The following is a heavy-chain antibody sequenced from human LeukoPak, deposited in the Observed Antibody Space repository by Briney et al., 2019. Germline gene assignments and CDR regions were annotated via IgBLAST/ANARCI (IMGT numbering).Heavy chain of an antibody. D-gene: IGHD3-10*01. CDR1: GFTFSSYA. J-gene: IGHJ3*01. CDR2: ISYDGSNE. V-gene: IGHV3-30*10. CDR3: AKDLGLWFGELSL. Sequence: GGSLRLSCAASGFTFSSYAMHWVRQAPGKGLEWVAVISYDGSNEYYTDSVKGRFTISRDNSKNTLYLQMNSLRAEDTAVYYCAKDLGLWFGELSLWGQGTMVTVSS.